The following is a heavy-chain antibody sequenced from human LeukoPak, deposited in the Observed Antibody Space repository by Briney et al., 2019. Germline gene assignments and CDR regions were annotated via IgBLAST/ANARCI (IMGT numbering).Heavy chain of an antibody. Sequence: SETLSLTCSVSGGSVSSYYWTWIRQPAGKGLEWIGRIYPSGTTHYNPSLKSRVTMSVDTSKNQFSLKVTSETAADTAVYYCADDFGDWGQGTLVTVSS. J-gene: IGHJ4*02. V-gene: IGHV4-4*07. CDR3: ADDFGD. D-gene: IGHD4-17*01. CDR2: IYPSGTT. CDR1: GGSVSSYY.